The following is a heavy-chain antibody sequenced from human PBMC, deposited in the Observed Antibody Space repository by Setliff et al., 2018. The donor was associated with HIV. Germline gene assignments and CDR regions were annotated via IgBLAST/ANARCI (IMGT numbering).Heavy chain of an antibody. CDR3: ANKIDYGQYPFDY. CDR2: ISGGGDTT. J-gene: IGHJ4*02. Sequence: GGSLRLSCAVSGFILSEDWMSWVRQAPGKGLQWVSWISGGGDTTSYSYSVQGRFTISRDNSQSTLYLHMSGLRADDTAIYYCANKIDYGQYPFDYRGQGTLVTVSS. D-gene: IGHD4-17*01. CDR1: GFILSEDW. V-gene: IGHV3-23*01.